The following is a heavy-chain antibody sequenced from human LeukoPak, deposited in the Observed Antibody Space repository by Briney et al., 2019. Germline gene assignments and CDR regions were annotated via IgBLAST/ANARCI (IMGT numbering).Heavy chain of an antibody. CDR2: IIPILGIA. D-gene: IGHD1-26*01. CDR3: ARAPSGSYFDY. V-gene: IGHV1-69*04. CDR1: GGTFSSYA. J-gene: IGHJ4*02. Sequence: SVKVSCKASGGTFSSYAISWVRQAPGQGLEWMGRIIPILGIANYAQKFQGRVTITADKSTSTAYMELSSLRSEDTAVYYCARAPSGSYFDYWGQGTLVTVSS.